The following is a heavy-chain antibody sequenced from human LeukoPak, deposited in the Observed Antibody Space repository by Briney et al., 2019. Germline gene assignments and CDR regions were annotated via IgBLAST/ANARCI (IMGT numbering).Heavy chain of an antibody. D-gene: IGHD2-21*01. Sequence: ASVKVSCKASGYTFTGQYIHFLRQAPAQGLEWMGWIDPKNGVTNYAAKFQGRVALTRDTSSSTVFMDLSSLRSDDTAVYYCAKIARVDDYWGQGTLVTVSS. V-gene: IGHV1-2*02. CDR3: AKIARVDDY. J-gene: IGHJ4*02. CDR1: GYTFTGQY. CDR2: IDPKNGVT.